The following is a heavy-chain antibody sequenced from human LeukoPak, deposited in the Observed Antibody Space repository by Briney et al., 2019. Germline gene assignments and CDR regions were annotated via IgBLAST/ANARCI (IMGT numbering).Heavy chain of an antibody. D-gene: IGHD5-18*01. V-gene: IGHV3-53*01. J-gene: IGHJ4*02. CDR1: GFTVCSNY. Sequence: GGSLRLSCAASGFTVCSNYMSWVRRAPGKGLEWVSVIYSGGSTYYADSVKGRFTISRDNSKNTLYLQMNSLRAEDTAVYYCARPSGARRHLWLDYWGQGTVVTVSS. CDR2: IYSGGST. CDR3: ARPSGARRHLWLDY.